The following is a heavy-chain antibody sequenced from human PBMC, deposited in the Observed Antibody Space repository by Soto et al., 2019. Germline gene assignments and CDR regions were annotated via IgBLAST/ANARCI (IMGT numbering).Heavy chain of an antibody. Sequence: NPSETLSLTCTVSGGSISSGDYYWSWIRQPPGKGLEWIGYIYYSGSTYYNPSLKSRVTISVGTSKNQFSLKLSSVTAADTAVYYCARSTQSLGPYLLSANWFDPWGQGTLVTVSS. CDR1: GGSISSGDYY. V-gene: IGHV4-30-4*01. J-gene: IGHJ5*02. D-gene: IGHD3-16*01. CDR3: ARSTQSLGPYLLSANWFDP. CDR2: IYYSGST.